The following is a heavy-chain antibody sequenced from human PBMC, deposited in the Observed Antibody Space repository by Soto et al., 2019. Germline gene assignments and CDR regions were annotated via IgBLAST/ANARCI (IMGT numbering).Heavy chain of an antibody. V-gene: IGHV4-34*01. Sequence: QVQLQQWGAGLVKPSETLSLSCAVYGQSFSGHSWAWIRQPPGKGLEWIGEINESGSTYYNPSLKSRVTISTDTSNNQFSLKLSSVSAADTAAYFCARGSGIVALPGELEDVNYDYWGQGTLVSVAS. CDR3: ARGSGIVALPGELEDVNYDY. CDR2: INESGST. J-gene: IGHJ4*02. CDR1: GQSFSGHS. D-gene: IGHD1-1*01.